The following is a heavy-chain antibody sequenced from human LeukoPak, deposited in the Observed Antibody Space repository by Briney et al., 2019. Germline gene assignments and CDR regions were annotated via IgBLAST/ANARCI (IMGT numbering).Heavy chain of an antibody. CDR2: INPSGGST. CDR3: ARGEGGYDPFDY. CDR1: GYTFTSYY. J-gene: IGHJ4*02. Sequence: APVKVSCKASGYTFTSYYMHWVRQAPGQGLEWMGIINPSGGSTSYAQKFQGRVTMTRDTSTSTAYMELSSLRSEDTAVYYCARGEGGYDPFDYWGQGTLVTVSS. D-gene: IGHD5-12*01. V-gene: IGHV1-46*01.